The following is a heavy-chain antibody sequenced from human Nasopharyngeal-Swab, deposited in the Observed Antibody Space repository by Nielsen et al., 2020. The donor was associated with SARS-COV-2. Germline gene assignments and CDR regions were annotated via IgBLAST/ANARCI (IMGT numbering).Heavy chain of an antibody. CDR3: ARNDILTGYSPDY. Sequence: GESLKISCKTSGYDFAYHWIGWVRQMPGKGSEWMGLIFPGDSETKYSPSFQGQVIISVDKSITTAYLQWSSLRASDTAIYYCARNDILTGYSPDYWGQGTLVTVSS. V-gene: IGHV5-51*01. CDR1: GYDFAYHW. CDR2: IFPGDSET. J-gene: IGHJ4*02. D-gene: IGHD3-9*01.